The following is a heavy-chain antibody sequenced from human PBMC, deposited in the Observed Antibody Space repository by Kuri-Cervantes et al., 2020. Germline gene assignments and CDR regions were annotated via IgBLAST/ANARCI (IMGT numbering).Heavy chain of an antibody. CDR2: IYHSGST. J-gene: IGHJ2*01. CDR1: GGSISSSNW. D-gene: IGHD2-15*01. Sequence: SCAVSGGSISSSNWWSWVRQPPGKGLEWIGEIYHSGSTYYNPSLKSRVTISVDTSKNQFSLKLTSLTATDTAVYYCARTGRYCSGGSCYPIGYFDLWGRGTLVTVSS. V-gene: IGHV4-4*02. CDR3: ARTGRYCSGGSCYPIGYFDL.